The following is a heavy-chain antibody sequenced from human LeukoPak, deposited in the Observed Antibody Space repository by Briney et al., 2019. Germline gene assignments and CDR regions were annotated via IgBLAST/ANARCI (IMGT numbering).Heavy chain of an antibody. CDR2: INPNSGGT. Sequence: ASVKVSCKASGYTFTGYYMHWVRQAPGQGLEWMGWINPNSGGTNYAQKFQGRVTMTRDTSTSTAYMELSRLRSDDTAVYYCARGYYDFWSGKTKGGAFDIWGQGTMVTVSS. D-gene: IGHD3-3*01. V-gene: IGHV1-2*02. J-gene: IGHJ3*02. CDR3: ARGYYDFWSGKTKGGAFDI. CDR1: GYTFTGYY.